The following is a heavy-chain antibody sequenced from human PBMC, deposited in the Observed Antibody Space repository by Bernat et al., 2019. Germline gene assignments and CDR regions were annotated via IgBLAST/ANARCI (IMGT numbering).Heavy chain of an antibody. CDR2: IKQDGSEK. CDR1: GFTFSSYW. CDR3: ARNSYYDILTGYARAGGMDV. D-gene: IGHD3-9*01. Sequence: EVQLVESGGGLVQPGGSLRLSCAASGFTFSSYWMSWVRQAPGKGLEWVANIKQDGSEKYYVDSVKGRFTISRDNAKNSLYLEMNSLRAEDTAVYYCARNSYYDILTGYARAGGMDVGGQGTTVTVSS. J-gene: IGHJ6*02. V-gene: IGHV3-7*04.